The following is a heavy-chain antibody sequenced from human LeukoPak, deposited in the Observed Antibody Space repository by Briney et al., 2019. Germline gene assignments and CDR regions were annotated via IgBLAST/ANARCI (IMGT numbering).Heavy chain of an antibody. CDR1: GFTFSSYA. CDR3: ARVGGERWLQGPFDY. CDR2: ISYDGSNK. Sequence: PGGSLRLSCAASGFTFSSYAMHWVRQAPGKGLEWVAVISYDGSNKYYADSVKGRFTISRDNSKNTLYLQMNSLRAEDTAVYYCARVGGERWLQGPFDYWGQGTLVTVSS. D-gene: IGHD5-24*01. J-gene: IGHJ4*02. V-gene: IGHV3-30*04.